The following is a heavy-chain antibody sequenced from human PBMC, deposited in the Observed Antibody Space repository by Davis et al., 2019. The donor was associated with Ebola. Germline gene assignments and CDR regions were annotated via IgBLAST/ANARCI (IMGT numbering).Heavy chain of an antibody. CDR1: GGSTSSYF. D-gene: IGHD6-19*01. CDR2: VYYGGNT. CDR3: ARITSDSSAWYFYGMDV. V-gene: IGHV4-59*01. J-gene: IGHJ6*04. Sequence: SETLSLTCSVSGGSTSSYFWSWLRQPPGEGLEWIGYVYYGGNTNYNASLKSRVTISLDTSKNQFSLNLRSVTAADTAVYYCARITSDSSAWYFYGMDVWGKGTTVTVSS.